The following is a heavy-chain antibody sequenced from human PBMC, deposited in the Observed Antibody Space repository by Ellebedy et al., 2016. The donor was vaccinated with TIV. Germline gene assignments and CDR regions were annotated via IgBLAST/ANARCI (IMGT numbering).Heavy chain of an antibody. CDR2: ISGSGDNT. CDR3: ASDSGSYRLPDY. CDR1: GFTFSSYA. J-gene: IGHJ4*02. V-gene: IGHV3-23*01. Sequence: GGSLRLSXAASGFTFSSYAMSWVRQAPGKGLEWVSAISGSGDNTYYADSVKGRFTISRDNSRNTLYVQMNSLRAEDTAVYYCASDSGSYRLPDYWGQGTLVTVSS. D-gene: IGHD1-26*01.